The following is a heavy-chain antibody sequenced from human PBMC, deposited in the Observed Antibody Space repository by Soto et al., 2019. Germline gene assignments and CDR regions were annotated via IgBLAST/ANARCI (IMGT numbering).Heavy chain of an antibody. CDR3: ARDRGDCSSTSCPYLVGYYGMDV. CDR2: IYYSGST. CDR1: GGSISSGGYY. J-gene: IGHJ6*02. Sequence: SETLSLTCTVSGGSISSGGYYWGWIRQHPGKGLEWIGYIYYSGSTYYNPSLKSRVTISVDTSKNQFSLKLSSVTAADTAVYYCARDRGDCSSTSCPYLVGYYGMDVWGQGTTVTVSS. D-gene: IGHD2-2*01. V-gene: IGHV4-31*03.